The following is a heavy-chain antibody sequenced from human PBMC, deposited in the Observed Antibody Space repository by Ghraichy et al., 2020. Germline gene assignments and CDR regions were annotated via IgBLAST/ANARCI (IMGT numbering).Heavy chain of an antibody. CDR1: GLTFSSYC. D-gene: IGHD7-27*01. Sequence: GGSLRLSCEVSGLTFSSYCMSWVRQAPGKGLEWVANIKQDGSETYYVDSVKGRFTISRDTADNSLYLQLNSLRDEDTTVYYCAEDRLPGSYGSLHVWGQGTTVTVS. J-gene: IGHJ6*02. CDR2: IKQDGSET. CDR3: AEDRLPGSYGSLHV. V-gene: IGHV3-7*03.